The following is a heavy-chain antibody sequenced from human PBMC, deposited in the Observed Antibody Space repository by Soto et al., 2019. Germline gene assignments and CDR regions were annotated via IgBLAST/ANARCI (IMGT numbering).Heavy chain of an antibody. Sequence: ASVKVSCKASGYTFTSYGISWVRQAPGQGLEWMGWISAYNGNTNYAQKLQGRVTMTTDTSTSTAYMELRSLRSDDTAVYYCAREGQLVLSKAYYYYYMDVWGKGTTVTVSS. J-gene: IGHJ6*03. CDR3: AREGQLVLSKAYYYYYMDV. D-gene: IGHD6-6*01. CDR2: ISAYNGNT. CDR1: GYTFTSYG. V-gene: IGHV1-18*01.